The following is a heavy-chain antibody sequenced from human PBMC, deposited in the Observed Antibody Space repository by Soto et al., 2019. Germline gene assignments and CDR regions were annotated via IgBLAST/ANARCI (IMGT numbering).Heavy chain of an antibody. CDR2: MQPSSGRT. Sequence: ASVKVSCKASGYSFTSRDTNWVRQTTGQGLEWMGWMQPSSGRTGYAQKFQGRVTMTRDTSINTAYMELSSLTSDDTAFYYCARGVTAGVDYWGQGTLVTVS. CDR3: ARGVTAGVDY. D-gene: IGHD1-26*01. CDR1: GYSFTSRD. V-gene: IGHV1-8*01. J-gene: IGHJ4*02.